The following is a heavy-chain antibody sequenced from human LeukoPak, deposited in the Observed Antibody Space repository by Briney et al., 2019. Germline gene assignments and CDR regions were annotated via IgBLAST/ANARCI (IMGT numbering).Heavy chain of an antibody. J-gene: IGHJ2*01. CDR1: GLTFNTYA. D-gene: IGHD2-21*02. Sequence: GGSLRLSCAASGLTFNTYAMSWVRQAPGKGLQWVSTVSGSGAGTFYGDSVKGRFTISRDNSNNTLFLQMNSLNADDTAVYFCAKGPRAGLRYWYFDLWGRGSLVTVSS. V-gene: IGHV3-23*01. CDR3: AKGPRAGLRYWYFDL. CDR2: VSGSGAGT.